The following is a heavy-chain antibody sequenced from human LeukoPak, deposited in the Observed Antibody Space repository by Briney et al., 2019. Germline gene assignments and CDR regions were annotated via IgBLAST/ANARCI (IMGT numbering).Heavy chain of an antibody. V-gene: IGHV3-23*01. CDR1: GFTFSSYA. Sequence: GGSLRLSCAASGFTFSSYAMSWVRQAPGKGPEWVSAISGSGGSTYYADSVKGRFTISRDNSKNTLYLQMNSLRAEDTAVYFCAKHYGSSGRRPSDSWGQGTLVTVSS. CDR2: ISGSGGST. J-gene: IGHJ4*02. D-gene: IGHD3-22*01. CDR3: AKHYGSSGRRPSDS.